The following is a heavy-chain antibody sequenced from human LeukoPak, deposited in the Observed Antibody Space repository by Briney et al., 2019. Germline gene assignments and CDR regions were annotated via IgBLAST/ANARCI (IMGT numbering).Heavy chain of an antibody. CDR3: AASTYPLLLSDYFDP. CDR1: GYTLTELS. Sequence: EPSVSLSSKVSGYTLTELSMHWVRQAPGKGREGMRGFDPEDGDTIYAQKFQDRVSMTEDTSTDTAYMELSSLRSEDTAVYYWAASTYPLLLSDYFDPWGQGTLVTVSS. D-gene: IGHD2-2*01. CDR2: FDPEDGDT. V-gene: IGHV1-24*01. J-gene: IGHJ5*02.